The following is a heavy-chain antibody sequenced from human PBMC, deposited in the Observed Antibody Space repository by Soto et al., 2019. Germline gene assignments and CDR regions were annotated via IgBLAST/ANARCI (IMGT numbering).Heavy chain of an antibody. CDR1: GFTFSSYG. Sequence: QVQLVESGGGVVQPGRSLRLSCAASGFTFSSYGMHWVRQAPGKGLEWVAVIWYDGSNKYYPDSVKGRFTISRDNAKNTVYLQMNSLRAEDTAGYYCGRGGGWSANYYYYTDVWGKGTTVTVSS. J-gene: IGHJ6*03. CDR3: GRGGGWSANYYYYTDV. D-gene: IGHD2-15*01. V-gene: IGHV3-33*01. CDR2: IWYDGSNK.